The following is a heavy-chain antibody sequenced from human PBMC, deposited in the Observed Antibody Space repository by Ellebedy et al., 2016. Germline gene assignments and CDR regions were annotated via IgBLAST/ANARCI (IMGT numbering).Heavy chain of an antibody. V-gene: IGHV3-7*01. D-gene: IGHD4-17*01. J-gene: IGHJ3*01. CDR3: ARGGDGDYIGWRFDL. Sequence: GESLKISXAVSGFRFSNYWMTWVRQAPGKGLEWVANIKHDGSAKYYVESVKGRFTMSRDNAKYSLYLQMNSLRAEDTAVYYCARGGDGDYIGWRFDLWGQGTMVTVSS. CDR1: GFRFSNYW. CDR2: IKHDGSAK.